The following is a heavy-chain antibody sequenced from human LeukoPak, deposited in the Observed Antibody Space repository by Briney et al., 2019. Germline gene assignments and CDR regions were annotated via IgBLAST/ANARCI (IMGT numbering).Heavy chain of an antibody. CDR2: INKDGSST. D-gene: IGHD4-11*01. CDR1: GFTFSSHW. V-gene: IGHV3-74*01. CDR3: ARERGADYSNIYYYYYMDV. J-gene: IGHJ6*03. Sequence: SGGSLRLSCAASGFTFSSHWMHWVRQAPGKGLVWVSRINKDGSSTDYADSVKGRFTISRDNAKNSLYLQMNSLRAEDTALYYCARERGADYSNIYYYYYMDVWGKGTTVTVSS.